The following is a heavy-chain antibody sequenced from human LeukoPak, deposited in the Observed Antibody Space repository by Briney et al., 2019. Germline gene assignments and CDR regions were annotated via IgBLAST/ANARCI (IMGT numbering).Heavy chain of an antibody. CDR3: ARPRLYYYYYMDV. Sequence: TSETLSLTCAVSGYSISSGYYWGWIRQPPGKGLEWIGSIYHSGSTYYNPSLKSRVTISVDTSKNQFSLKLSSVTAADTAVYYCARPRLYYYYYMDVWGKGTTVTVSS. CDR2: IYHSGST. CDR1: GYSISSGYY. V-gene: IGHV4-38-2*01. J-gene: IGHJ6*03.